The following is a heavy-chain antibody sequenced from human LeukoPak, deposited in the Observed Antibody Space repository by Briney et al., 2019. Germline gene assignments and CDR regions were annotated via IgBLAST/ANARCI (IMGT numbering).Heavy chain of an antibody. CDR1: GGSISSSTYY. J-gene: IGHJ5*02. CDR2: IYYSGST. V-gene: IGHV4-39*07. CDR3: ARLPSWYDSSGYYSANLA. Sequence: PSETLSLTCTVSGGSISSSTYYWGWIRQPPGKGLEWIGSIYYSGSTYYNPSLKSRVTISVDTSKNQFSLKLSSVTAADTAVYYCARLPSWYDSSGYYSANLAWGQGTLVTVSS. D-gene: IGHD3-22*01.